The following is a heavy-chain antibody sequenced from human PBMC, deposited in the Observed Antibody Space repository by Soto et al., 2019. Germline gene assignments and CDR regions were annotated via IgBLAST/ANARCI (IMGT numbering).Heavy chain of an antibody. Sequence: ASVKVSCKASGYTFTGYYMHWVRQAPGQGLEWMGWINPNSGGTNYAQKFQGRVTMTRDTSISTAYMELSRLRSDDTAVYYCARAGAYGDYSSDYYCMGVRGQVTTVTVSS. V-gene: IGHV1-2*02. D-gene: IGHD4-17*01. CDR2: INPNSGGT. J-gene: IGHJ6*02. CDR3: ARAGAYGDYSSDYYCMGV. CDR1: GYTFTGYY.